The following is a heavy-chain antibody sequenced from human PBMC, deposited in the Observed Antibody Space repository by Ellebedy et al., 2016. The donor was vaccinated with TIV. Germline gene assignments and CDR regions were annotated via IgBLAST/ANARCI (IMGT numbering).Heavy chain of an antibody. D-gene: IGHD3-10*01. J-gene: IGHJ6*02. V-gene: IGHV3-43*02. CDR1: GFTFKNYA. CDR2: IRGDGDA. Sequence: PGGSLRLSCAASGFTFKNYAMHWVRQAPGKGLEWVSQIRGDGDAHYLDSVKGRFTISRDNNRNSLYLAMNSLAAEDSALYYWARDRFTRGGRGLSSGMDVWGQGATVTVSS. CDR3: ARDRFTRGGRGLSSGMDV.